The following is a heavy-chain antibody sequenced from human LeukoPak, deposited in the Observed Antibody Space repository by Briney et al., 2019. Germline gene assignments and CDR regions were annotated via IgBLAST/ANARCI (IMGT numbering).Heavy chain of an antibody. V-gene: IGHV1-3*01. CDR1: GYTFTSYA. CDR3: AREYSSAMDFDY. Sequence: ASVKVSCKASGYTFTSYAMHWVRQAPGQRLEWMGWINAGNGNTKYSQKFQGRVTITRDTSASTAYMELSSLRSEDTAVYYCAREYSSAMDFDYWGQGTLVTVGS. D-gene: IGHD3-22*01. CDR2: INAGNGNT. J-gene: IGHJ4*02.